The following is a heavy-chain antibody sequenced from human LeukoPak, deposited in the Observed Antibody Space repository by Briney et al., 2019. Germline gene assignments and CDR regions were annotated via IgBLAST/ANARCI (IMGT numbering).Heavy chain of an antibody. CDR2: INHNGNVN. CDR1: GFTFSSYW. J-gene: IGHJ4*02. D-gene: IGHD3-22*01. Sequence: GGSLRLSCAASGFTFSSYWMNWARQAPGKGLEWVASINHNGNVNYYVDSVKGRFTISRDNSKNTLYLQMNSLRAEDTAIYYCARQGGYYYESSASYYFDYWGQGTLVTVSS. CDR3: ARQGGYYYESSASYYFDY. V-gene: IGHV3-7*03.